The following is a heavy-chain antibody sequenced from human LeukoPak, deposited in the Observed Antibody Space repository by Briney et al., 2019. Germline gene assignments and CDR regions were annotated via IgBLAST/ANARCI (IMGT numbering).Heavy chain of an antibody. V-gene: IGHV3-30*02. CDR2: IRYDGSNK. CDR1: GFTFSSYG. Sequence: GGSLRLSCAASGFTFSSYGMHWVRQAPGKGLEWVAFIRYDGSNKYYADSVKGRFTISRDNSKNTLYLQMNSLRAEDTAVYYCARDGDTMVRGGRDYWGQGTLVTVSS. J-gene: IGHJ4*02. CDR3: ARDGDTMVRGGRDY. D-gene: IGHD3-10*01.